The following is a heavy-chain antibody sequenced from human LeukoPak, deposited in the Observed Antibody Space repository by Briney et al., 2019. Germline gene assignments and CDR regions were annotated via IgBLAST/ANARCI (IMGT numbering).Heavy chain of an antibody. V-gene: IGHV1-69*05. D-gene: IGHD2-15*01. CDR3: ARGGYCSGGSCYSNHYFDY. Sequence: ASVKVSCKASGGTFISYAISWVRQAPGQGLEWMGGIIPIFGTANYAQKFQGRVTITTDESTSTAYMELSSLRSEDTAVYYCARGGYCSGGSCYSNHYFDYWGQGTLDTVSS. J-gene: IGHJ4*02. CDR2: IIPIFGTA. CDR1: GGTFISYA.